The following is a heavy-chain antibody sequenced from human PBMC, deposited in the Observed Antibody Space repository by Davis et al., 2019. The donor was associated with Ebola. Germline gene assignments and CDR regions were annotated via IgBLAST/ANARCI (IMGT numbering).Heavy chain of an antibody. J-gene: IGHJ6*02. V-gene: IGHV3-23*01. CDR2: ISGNGDIL. CDR1: VITFSSYA. Sequence: GESLNTPCTDPVITFSSYAMSWVRQAPGTGLEWVSTISGNGDILYHADSVKGRFTISRDNSKTTLYLQMNSLRAEDTAVYYCAKDFYSGSGSYQYYYFYYGMDVWGQGTTVTVSS. CDR3: AKDFYSGSGSYQYYYFYYGMDV. D-gene: IGHD3-10*01.